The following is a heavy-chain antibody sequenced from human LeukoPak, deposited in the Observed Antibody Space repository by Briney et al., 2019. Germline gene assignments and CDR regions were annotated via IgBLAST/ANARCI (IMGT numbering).Heavy chain of an antibody. CDR3: AKRGVVIRVILVGFHKEAYYFDS. CDR2: ISDSGGRT. Sequence: GGSLRLSRAVSGITLSNYGVSWVRQAPGKGLEWVAGISDSGGRTNYADSVKGRFTISRDNPKNTLYLQMNSLRAEDTAVYFCAKRGVVIRVILVGFHKEAYYFDSWGQGALVTVSS. J-gene: IGHJ4*02. D-gene: IGHD3-22*01. V-gene: IGHV3-23*01. CDR1: GITLSNYG.